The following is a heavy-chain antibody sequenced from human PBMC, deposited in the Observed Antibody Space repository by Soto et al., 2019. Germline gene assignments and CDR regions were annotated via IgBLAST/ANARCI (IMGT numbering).Heavy chain of an antibody. Sequence: QVQLVESGGGVVQPGRSLRLSCAASGFTFSVYGMHWVRQAPGKGLEWVALVSYDGSIKYYAYSVKGRFTISRDNSKNTLYLKMNRLRVEDTAVYYCAKDGSHLAVAGTSPTSYFYGLAVWGPGTTVTVSS. CDR1: GFTFSVYG. J-gene: IGHJ6*02. CDR2: VSYDGSIK. V-gene: IGHV3-30*18. D-gene: IGHD6-19*01. CDR3: AKDGSHLAVAGTSPTSYFYGLAV.